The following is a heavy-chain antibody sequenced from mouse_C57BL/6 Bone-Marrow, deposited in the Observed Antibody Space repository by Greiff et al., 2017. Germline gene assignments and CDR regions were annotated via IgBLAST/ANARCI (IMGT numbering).Heavy chain of an antibody. CDR1: GFNIKDDY. V-gene: IGHV14-4*01. J-gene: IGHJ3*01. Sequence: VQLQQSGAELVRPGASVKLCCTASGFNIKDDYMHWVKQRPEQGLEWIGWIDPENGDTEYASKFQGKATITADTSSNTAYLQLSSLTSEDTAVYYCRGSGTTWFAYWGQGTLVTVSA. CDR2: IDPENGDT. D-gene: IGHD3-2*02. CDR3: RGSGTTWFAY.